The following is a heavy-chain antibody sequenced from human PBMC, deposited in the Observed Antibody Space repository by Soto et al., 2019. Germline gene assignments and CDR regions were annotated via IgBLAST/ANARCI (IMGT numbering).Heavy chain of an antibody. J-gene: IGHJ4*02. CDR1: GGSISSNY. CDR3: ARVTYYYDSSGYYDGYYFDY. V-gene: IGHV4-4*07. D-gene: IGHD3-22*01. Sequence: PSETLSLTCTVSGGSISSNYWSWIRQPAGKGLEWIGRIYTSGSTNYNPSLKSRVTISVDTSKNQFSLKLSSVTAADTAVYYCARVTYYYDSSGYYDGYYFDYWGQGTLVTVSS. CDR2: IYTSGST.